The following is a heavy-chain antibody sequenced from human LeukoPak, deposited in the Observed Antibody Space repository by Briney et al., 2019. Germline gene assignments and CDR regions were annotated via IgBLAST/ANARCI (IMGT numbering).Heavy chain of an antibody. Sequence: GGSLRLSCAASGFTFSNFWMHWVRQAPGKGLVWVALIYGDGSFTRYADSVKGRFTISRDNAKNTVYLQMNSLRVEDTAVYYCAREREAVAGTFFDYWGQGTLVTVSS. V-gene: IGHV3-74*01. CDR2: IYGDGSFT. J-gene: IGHJ4*02. CDR1: GFTFSNFW. D-gene: IGHD6-19*01. CDR3: AREREAVAGTFFDY.